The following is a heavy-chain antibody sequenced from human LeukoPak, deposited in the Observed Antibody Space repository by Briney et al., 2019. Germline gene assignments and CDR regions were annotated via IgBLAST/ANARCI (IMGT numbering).Heavy chain of an antibody. CDR3: ARDGLNWATLDY. Sequence: ASVKVSCKASGYTLTNYGINWVRQAPGQGLEWMGWISAYNGNTNYAQKLQGRVTMTTDTSTSTAYMELRSLRSDDTAVYYCARDGLNWATLDYWGQGTLVTVSS. D-gene: IGHD7-27*01. CDR1: GYTLTNYG. J-gene: IGHJ4*02. V-gene: IGHV1-18*01. CDR2: ISAYNGNT.